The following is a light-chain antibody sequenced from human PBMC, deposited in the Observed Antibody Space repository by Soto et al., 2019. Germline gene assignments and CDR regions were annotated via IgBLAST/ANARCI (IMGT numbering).Light chain of an antibody. CDR1: QSISDT. Sequence: EIVLTQSPGTLSLSPGERATLSCRASQSISDTLAWYQQKPGQAPRLLIYDASTRAAGIPARFIGSGSGTDFTLTISSLEPEDSAVYYCQQHLGRHTFGQGTKVDIK. CDR2: DAS. CDR3: QQHLGRHT. J-gene: IGKJ1*01. V-gene: IGKV3D-11*02.